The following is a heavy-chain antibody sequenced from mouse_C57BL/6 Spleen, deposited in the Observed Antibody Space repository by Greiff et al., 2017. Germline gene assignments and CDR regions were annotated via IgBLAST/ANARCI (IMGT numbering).Heavy chain of an antibody. CDR2: IRLKSDNYAT. Sequence: DVMLVESGGGLVQPGGSMKLSCVASGFTFSNYWMNWVRQSPEKGLEWVAQIRLKSDNYATHYAESVKGRFTISRDDSKSSVYLQMNNLRAEDTGIYYCTELSRGYFDVWGTGTTVTVSS. CDR1: GFTFSNYW. J-gene: IGHJ1*03. D-gene: IGHD4-1*01. CDR3: TELSRGYFDV. V-gene: IGHV6-3*01.